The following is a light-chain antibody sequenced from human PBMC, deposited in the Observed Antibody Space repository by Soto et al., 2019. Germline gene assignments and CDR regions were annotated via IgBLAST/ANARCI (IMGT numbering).Light chain of an antibody. V-gene: IGKV1-5*03. CDR1: QTISSC. Sequence: DIQMTQSPSTLSGSVGDRVTITCRASQTISSCFAWYQQKPGKAPKLLIYKASTLKSGVPSRFSGSGSGTEFTLTISSLQPDDFATYYCQHYYSYSESFGQGTKVELK. CDR2: KAS. CDR3: QHYYSYSES. J-gene: IGKJ1*01.